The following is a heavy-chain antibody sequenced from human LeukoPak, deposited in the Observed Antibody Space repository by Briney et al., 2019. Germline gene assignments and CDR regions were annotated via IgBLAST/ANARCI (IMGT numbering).Heavy chain of an antibody. V-gene: IGHV1-69*04. J-gene: IGHJ4*02. CDR2: IIPILGIG. CDR1: GGSFSSYA. D-gene: IGHD2-15*01. CDR3: AREQVVAATPSFDY. Sequence: GASVKVSCKASGGSFSSYAISWVRQAPGQGLEWMGRIIPILGIGNDAQKFQGRVTITADESTSTAYMELSSLRSEDTAVYYCAREQVVAATPSFDYWGQGTLVTVSS.